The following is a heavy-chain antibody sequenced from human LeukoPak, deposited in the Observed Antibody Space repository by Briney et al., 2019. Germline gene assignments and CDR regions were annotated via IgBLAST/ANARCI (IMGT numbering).Heavy chain of an antibody. Sequence: ASVKVSCKASGYTFTSYGISWVRQAPGQRLEWMGWINAGSGNTKYSQEFQGRVTITRDTSASTAYMEVSSLRSDDMAVYYCARARYETRIWPKSRYDYYYYMDVWGKGTTVTVSS. CDR2: INAGSGNT. CDR1: GYTFTSYG. V-gene: IGHV1-18*03. D-gene: IGHD3-3*01. J-gene: IGHJ6*03. CDR3: ARARYETRIWPKSRYDYYYYMDV.